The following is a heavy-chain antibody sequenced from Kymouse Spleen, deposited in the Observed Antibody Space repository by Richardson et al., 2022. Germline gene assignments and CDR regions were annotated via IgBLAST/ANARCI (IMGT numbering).Heavy chain of an antibody. CDR1: GFTFSNAW. D-gene: IGHD1-26*01. CDR2: IKSKTDGGTT. V-gene: IGHV3-15*01. J-gene: IGHJ4*02. Sequence: EVQLVESGGGLVKPGGSLRLSCAASGFTFSNAWMSWVRQAPGKGLEWVGRIKSKTDGGTTDYAAPVKGRFTISRDDSKNTLYLQMNSLKTEDTAVYYCTTDRLSGSYPFGDYWGQGTLVTVSS. CDR3: TTDRLSGSYPFGDY.